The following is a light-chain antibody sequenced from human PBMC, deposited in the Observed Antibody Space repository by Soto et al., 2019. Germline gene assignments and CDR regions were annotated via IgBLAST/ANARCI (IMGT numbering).Light chain of an antibody. Sequence: QSVLTQPASVSGSPGQSITISCTGTSSDVGGYNYVSWYQQHPGKAPKLIIYEVSNRPSGVSNRFSGSKSGNTASLTISGLLAEDEADYYCNSYTSKSTGVSGTGTKLTVL. J-gene: IGLJ1*01. CDR3: NSYTSKSTGV. CDR2: EVS. CDR1: SSDVGGYNY. V-gene: IGLV2-14*01.